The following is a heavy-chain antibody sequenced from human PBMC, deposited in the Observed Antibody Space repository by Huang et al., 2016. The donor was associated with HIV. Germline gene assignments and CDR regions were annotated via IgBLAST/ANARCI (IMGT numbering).Heavy chain of an antibody. D-gene: IGHD2-15*01. Sequence: EEHLVESGGGLVQPGGSLRLSCEASGFKFSNYWMQWVRQAPGKGLMWVSRIKSDGRTTDYADSVKGRFTISRDNAKNTLYLQMSSRTAEDTAIYYCARAGGFEIWGQGTVVTVSS. CDR3: ARAGGFEI. J-gene: IGHJ3*02. V-gene: IGHV3-74*01. CDR1: GFKFSNYW. CDR2: IKSDGRTT.